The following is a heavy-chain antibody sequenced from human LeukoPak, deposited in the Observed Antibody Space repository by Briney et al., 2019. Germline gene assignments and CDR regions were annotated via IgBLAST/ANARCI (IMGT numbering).Heavy chain of an antibody. J-gene: IGHJ4*02. CDR3: ARVSLHEYEEYDYVWGSYRWSPTS. Sequence: PSETLSLTCTVSGGSISSSSYYWGWIRQPPGKGLEWIGSIYYSGSTYYNPSLKSRVTISVDTSKNQFSLKLSSVTAADTAVYYCARVSLHEYEEYDYVWGSYRWSPTSWGQGTLVTVSS. D-gene: IGHD3-16*02. CDR1: GGSISSSSYY. CDR2: IYYSGST. V-gene: IGHV4-39*07.